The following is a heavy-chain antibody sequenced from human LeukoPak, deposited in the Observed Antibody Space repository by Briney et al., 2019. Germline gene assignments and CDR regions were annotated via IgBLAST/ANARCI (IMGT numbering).Heavy chain of an antibody. D-gene: IGHD3-22*01. J-gene: IGHJ4*02. CDR3: ARVVNYYDSSGCFGY. CDR1: GFTFSSYS. Sequence: GGSLRLSCAASGFTFSSYSMNWVRQAPGKGLEWVSYISSSSSTIYYADSVKGRFTISRDNAKNSLYLQMNSLRDEDTAVYYCARVVNYYDSSGCFGYWGQGTLVTVSS. V-gene: IGHV3-48*02. CDR2: ISSSSSTI.